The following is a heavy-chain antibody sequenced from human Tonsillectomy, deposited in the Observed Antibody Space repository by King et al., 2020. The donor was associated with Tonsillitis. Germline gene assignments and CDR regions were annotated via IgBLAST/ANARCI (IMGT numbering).Heavy chain of an antibody. V-gene: IGHV3-43*02. Sequence: QLVQSGGGVVQPGGSLRLSCAASGFTFDDYAMHWVRQAPGKGLEWVSLISGDGGSTYYADSVQGRFTISRDNSKNSLYLQMNSLRTEDTALYYCAKDASYNWNPKVYYYYMNFWGKGTSVSV. CDR2: ISGDGGST. CDR3: AKDASYNWNPKVYYYYMNF. D-gene: IGHD1-20*01. CDR1: GFTFDDYA. J-gene: IGHJ6*03.